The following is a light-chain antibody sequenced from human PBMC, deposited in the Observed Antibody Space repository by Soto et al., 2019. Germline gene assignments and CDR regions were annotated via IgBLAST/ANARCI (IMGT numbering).Light chain of an antibody. CDR2: DAS. CDR1: QSISSW. CDR3: QQYNSYWWT. J-gene: IGKJ1*01. Sequence: DIQMTQSPSTLSASVGDRVTITCRASQSISSWLAWYQQKPGKAPKLLIYDASSLDCGVPSRFSGSGSGTEFTLTISSLQPDDFATYYCQQYNSYWWTFGQGTKVEIK. V-gene: IGKV1-5*01.